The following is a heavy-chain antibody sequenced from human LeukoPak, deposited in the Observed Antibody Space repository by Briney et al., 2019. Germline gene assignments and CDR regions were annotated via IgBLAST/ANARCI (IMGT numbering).Heavy chain of an antibody. V-gene: IGHV5-51*01. CDR3: ARHGRASSTPVGY. Sequence: HGESLKISCKGSGYSFTNYWIGWVRQMPGKGLEWMGIIYPGDSDTRYSPSFQGQVTISADKSISTAYLQWSSLKASDTAMYYCARHGRASSTPVGYWGQGTLVTVSS. J-gene: IGHJ4*02. D-gene: IGHD6-13*01. CDR2: IYPGDSDT. CDR1: GYSFTNYW.